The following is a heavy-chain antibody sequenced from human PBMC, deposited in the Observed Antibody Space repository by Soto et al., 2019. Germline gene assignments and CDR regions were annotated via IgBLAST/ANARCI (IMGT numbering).Heavy chain of an antibody. CDR2: IYYSGST. CDR3: ARPVGQWLSGWFDP. J-gene: IGHJ5*02. D-gene: IGHD6-19*01. V-gene: IGHV4-39*01. CDR1: GGSISSSSYY. Sequence: SQTLSLTCTVSGGSISSSSYYWGWIRQPPGKGLEWIGSIYYSGSTYYNPSLKSRVTISVDTSKNQFSLKLSSVTAADTAVYYCARPVGQWLSGWFDPWGQGTLVTVSS.